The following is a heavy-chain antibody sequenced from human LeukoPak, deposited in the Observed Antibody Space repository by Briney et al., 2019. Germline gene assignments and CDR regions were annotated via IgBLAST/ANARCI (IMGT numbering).Heavy chain of an antibody. J-gene: IGHJ3*02. CDR2: IYYRGDT. CDR3: VRRLKLLSEPPFDAFDI. Sequence: SETLSLTCDVSGGSISNVTYYWGWIRQPPGQGLEWIGTIYYRGDTYYNPSLKSRVTISVDTSKKQFSLRLSSVTAADTAVYYCVRRLKLLSEPPFDAFDIWGQGTMVTVSS. D-gene: IGHD3-22*01. CDR1: GGSISNVTYY. V-gene: IGHV4-39*01.